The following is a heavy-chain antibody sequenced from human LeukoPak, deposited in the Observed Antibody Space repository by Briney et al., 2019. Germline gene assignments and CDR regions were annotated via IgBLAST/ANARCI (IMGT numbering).Heavy chain of an antibody. J-gene: IGHJ6*03. CDR3: ARDLGAELLWFGESLTSYYYYMDV. D-gene: IGHD3-10*01. CDR2: ISAYNGNT. V-gene: IGHV1-18*01. Sequence: GASVKVSCKASGYTFTSYGISWVRQAPGQGLEWMGWISAYNGNTNYAQKLQGRVTMTTDTSTSTAYMELRSLRSDDTAVYYCARDLGAELLWFGESLTSYYYYMDVWGKGTTVTISS. CDR1: GYTFTSYG.